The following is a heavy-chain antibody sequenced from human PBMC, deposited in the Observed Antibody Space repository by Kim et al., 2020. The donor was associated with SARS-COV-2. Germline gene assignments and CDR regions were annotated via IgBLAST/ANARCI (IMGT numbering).Heavy chain of an antibody. CDR1: GYTFTGYY. CDR2: INPNSGGT. CDR3: ARDWSSGWMGLY. D-gene: IGHD6-19*01. V-gene: IGHV1-2*06. Sequence: ASVKVSCKASGYTFTGYYMHWVRQAPGQGLEWMGRINPNSGGTNYAQKFQGRVTMTRDTSISTAYMELSRLRSDDTAVYYCARDWSSGWMGLYWGQGTLVTVSS. J-gene: IGHJ4*02.